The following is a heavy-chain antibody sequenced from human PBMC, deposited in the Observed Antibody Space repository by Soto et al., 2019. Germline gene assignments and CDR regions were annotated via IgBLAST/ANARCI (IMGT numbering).Heavy chain of an antibody. CDR2: ISAYNGNT. J-gene: IGHJ4*02. CDR1: GYTFTSYG. CDR3: ARYLCSCGSCYHRAYY. D-gene: IGHD2-15*01. V-gene: IGHV1-18*01. Sequence: QVQLVQSGAEVKKPGASVKVSCKASGYTFTSYGISWVRQAPGQGLEWMGWISAYNGNTNYAQKLQGRVTMTTDTPSSTAYMDLRSLRSDDTAVYYCARYLCSCGSCYHRAYYWGQGTLVTVSS.